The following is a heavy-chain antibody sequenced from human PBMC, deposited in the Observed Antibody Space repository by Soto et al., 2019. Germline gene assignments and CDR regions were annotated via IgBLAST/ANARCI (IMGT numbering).Heavy chain of an antibody. J-gene: IGHJ5*02. CDR3: ARSFWGGYCSGGSCYSQKPNWFDP. V-gene: IGHV4-39*01. D-gene: IGHD2-15*01. Sequence: SETLSLTCTVSGASISSSSYYWGWIRQPPGKGLEYIGNIYYSGSTYYNPSLKSRVTISVDTSKNQFSLKLSSVTAADTAVYYCARSFWGGYCSGGSCYSQKPNWFDPWGQGTLVTVSS. CDR2: IYYSGST. CDR1: GASISSSSYY.